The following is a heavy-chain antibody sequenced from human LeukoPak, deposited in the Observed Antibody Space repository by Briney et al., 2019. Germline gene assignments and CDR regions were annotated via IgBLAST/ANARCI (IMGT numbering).Heavy chain of an antibody. V-gene: IGHV3-48*04. CDR2: ISSSSTI. D-gene: IGHD5-12*01. CDR3: AREVIEARRGGVDV. Sequence: GGSLRLSCAASGFTFSSYSMNWVRQAPGKGLEWVSYISSSSTIYYADSVKGRFTISRDNAKNSLYLQMNSLRAEDTAVYYCAREVIEARRGGVDVGGKGPRVTFS. CDR1: GFTFSSYS. J-gene: IGHJ6*03.